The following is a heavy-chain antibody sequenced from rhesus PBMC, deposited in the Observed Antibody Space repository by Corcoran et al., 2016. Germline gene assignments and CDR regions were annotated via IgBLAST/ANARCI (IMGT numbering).Heavy chain of an antibody. Sequence: EVQLVEPGGALVKPGGSLRLSCVASGFTFSNYLMYWVRQAQGKGWEWVSVISEGGGTPYYADSVKGRFTMSRDNAKNSLFLQMNSLRVEDTAVYFCMRGDGVPGTLWGLRRFDVWGPGVLVTVSS. D-gene: IGHD1-38*01. CDR1: GFTFSNYL. CDR2: ISEGGGTP. J-gene: IGHJ5-1*01. CDR3: MRGDGVPGTLWGLRRFDV. V-gene: IGHV3-100*01.